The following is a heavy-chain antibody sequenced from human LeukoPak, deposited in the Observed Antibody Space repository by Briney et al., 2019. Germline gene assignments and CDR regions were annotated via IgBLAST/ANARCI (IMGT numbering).Heavy chain of an antibody. CDR1: GFTFYDYA. CDR3: AKDPYYYDSSRFDY. J-gene: IGHJ4*02. V-gene: IGHV3-9*01. Sequence: PGGSLRLSCAASGFTFYDYAMHWVRQAPGKGLEWVSGISWNSGSIGYADSVKGRFTISRDNAKNSLYLQMNSLRAEDTALYYCAKDPYYYDSSRFDYWGQGTLVTVSS. D-gene: IGHD3-22*01. CDR2: ISWNSGSI.